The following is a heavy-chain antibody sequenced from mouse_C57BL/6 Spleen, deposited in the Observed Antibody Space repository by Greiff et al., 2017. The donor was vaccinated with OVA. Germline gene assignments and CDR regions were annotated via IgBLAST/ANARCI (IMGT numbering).Heavy chain of an antibody. CDR2: IHPNSGST. CDR3: ARSDYGYYFDY. V-gene: IGHV1-64*01. CDR1: GYTFTSYW. J-gene: IGHJ2*01. D-gene: IGHD1-1*01. Sequence: QVQLQQPGAELVKPGASVKLSCKASGYTFTSYWMHWVKQRPGQGLEWIGMIHPNSGSTNYNEKFKSKATLTVDKSSSTAYMQLGSLTSEDSAVYYCARSDYGYYFDYWGQGTTLTVSS.